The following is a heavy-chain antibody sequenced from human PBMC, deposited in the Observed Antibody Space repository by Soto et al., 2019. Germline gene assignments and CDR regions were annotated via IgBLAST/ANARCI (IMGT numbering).Heavy chain of an antibody. V-gene: IGHV2-5*01. Sequence: ESGPTRVNTTPTLALICTFSGFSLSTSGVGVGWIRQPPGKALEWLALIYWNDDKRYSPSLKSRLNITKDTSKNQVVLTMTNMDPVDTATYYCAHLLAAKDDSSGYYYDYWGQGTLVTVSS. CDR2: IYWNDDK. CDR1: GFSLSTSGVG. CDR3: AHLLAAKDDSSGYYYDY. J-gene: IGHJ4*02. D-gene: IGHD3-22*01.